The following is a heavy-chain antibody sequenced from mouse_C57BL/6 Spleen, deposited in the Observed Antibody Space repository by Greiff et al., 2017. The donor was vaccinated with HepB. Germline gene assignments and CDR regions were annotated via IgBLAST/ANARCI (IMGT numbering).Heavy chain of an antibody. Sequence: EVKLVESGAELVRPGASVKLSCTASGFNIKDDYMHWVKQRPEQGLEWIGWIDPENGDTEYASKFQGKATITADTSSNTAYLQLSSLTSEDTAVYYCTTGLTPYWGQGTLVTVSA. CDR1: GFNIKDDY. V-gene: IGHV14-4*01. CDR2: IDPENGDT. J-gene: IGHJ3*01. CDR3: TTGLTPY. D-gene: IGHD1-3*01.